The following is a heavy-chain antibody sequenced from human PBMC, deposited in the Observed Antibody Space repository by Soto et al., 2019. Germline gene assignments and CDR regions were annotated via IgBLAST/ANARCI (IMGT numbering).Heavy chain of an antibody. V-gene: IGHV4-39*01. J-gene: IGHJ4*02. CDR3: ARPLGGGTAMSNIFDY. D-gene: IGHD5-18*01. CDR1: GGSISSSSYY. CDR2: IYYSGST. Sequence: SETLSLTCTVSGGSISSSSYYWGWIRQPPGKGLEWIGSIYYSGSTYYNPSLKSRVTISVDTSKNQFSLKLSSVTAADTAVYYCARPLGGGTAMSNIFDYWGQGTLVTVSS.